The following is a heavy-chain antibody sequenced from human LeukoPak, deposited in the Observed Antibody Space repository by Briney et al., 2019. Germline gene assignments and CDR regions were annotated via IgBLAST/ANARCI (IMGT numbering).Heavy chain of an antibody. CDR3: AKKTSFCGDCHPYFFDS. CDR1: GFTFSTYV. CDR2: ISGDSEYT. D-gene: IGHD2-21*02. J-gene: IGHJ4*02. Sequence: GGSLRLSCAASGFTFSTYVMTWVRQAPGKGLEWVSGISGDSEYTYYADSVKGRFTVSRDNSKNTLYLQMSSLRAEDTAVYYCAKKTSFCGDCHPYFFDSWGQGTLVTVSS. V-gene: IGHV3-23*01.